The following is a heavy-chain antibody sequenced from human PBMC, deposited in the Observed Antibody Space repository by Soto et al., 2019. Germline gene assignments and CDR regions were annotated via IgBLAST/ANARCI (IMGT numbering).Heavy chain of an antibody. Sequence: TSETLSLTCAVYGGSFNGYYWSWIRQPPGKGLEWIGEINHSGSTNYNPSLKSRGTISLDTSKNQFSLKLSSVTAADTAVYYCARGRQYFNDSSGYYLDYWGQGTLVTVS. J-gene: IGHJ4*02. CDR1: GGSFNGYY. CDR3: ARGRQYFNDSSGYYLDY. V-gene: IGHV4-34*01. D-gene: IGHD3-22*01. CDR2: INHSGST.